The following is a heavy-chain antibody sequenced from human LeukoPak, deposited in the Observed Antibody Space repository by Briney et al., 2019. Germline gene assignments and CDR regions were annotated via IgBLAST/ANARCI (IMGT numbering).Heavy chain of an antibody. V-gene: IGHV3-74*01. Sequence: PGGSLRLSCAASGFTFSSYWMHWVRQAPGKGLVWVSRINSDGSSTSYADSVKGRFTISRDNAKNTLYLQMNSLRAEDTAVYYCAKVTGFVWLFPFDSWGQGTLVTVSS. CDR1: GFTFSSYW. D-gene: IGHD3-9*01. CDR2: INSDGSST. CDR3: AKVTGFVWLFPFDS. J-gene: IGHJ4*02.